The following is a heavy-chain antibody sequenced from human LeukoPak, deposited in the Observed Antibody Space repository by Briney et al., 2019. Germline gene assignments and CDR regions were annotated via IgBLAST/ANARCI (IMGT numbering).Heavy chain of an antibody. Sequence: GGSLRLSCAVSGFTFSSCAMHWVRQAQGKGGEYVSAISSNGGGTTYANSVKGSCTISRDNTKNTLYLQMGSLRAEDMAVYYCARRYCSMTSWSYDAFDIWGQGTMVTVSS. D-gene: IGHD2-2*01. V-gene: IGHV3-64*01. CDR1: GFTFSSCA. CDR3: ARRYCSMTSWSYDAFDI. CDR2: ISSNGGGT. J-gene: IGHJ3*02.